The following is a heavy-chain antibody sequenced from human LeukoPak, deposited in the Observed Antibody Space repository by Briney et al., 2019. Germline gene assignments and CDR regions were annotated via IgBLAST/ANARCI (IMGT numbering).Heavy chain of an antibody. CDR1: GYSISSGYY. CDR2: IYHSGST. D-gene: IGHD1-26*01. Sequence: PSETLSLTCAVSGYSISSGYYWGWIRQPPGKGLEWIGSIYHSGSTYYNPSLKRRVTISVDTSKKKFSLKLSSVTAADTAVYYCARDSGSYERDYWGQGTLVTVSS. J-gene: IGHJ4*02. CDR3: ARDSGSYERDY. V-gene: IGHV4-38-2*01.